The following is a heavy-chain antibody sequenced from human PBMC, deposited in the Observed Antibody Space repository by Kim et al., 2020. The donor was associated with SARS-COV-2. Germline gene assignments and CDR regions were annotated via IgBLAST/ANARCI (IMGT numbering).Heavy chain of an antibody. Sequence: GGSLRLSCAASGFTFSTFWMHWVRQVPGKGLVWVSTIYGDGSSAFYADSVKGRFTISRDAAKNTLFLLMDSLRAEDTTVYHCVRESGDGEPNPVGFDVWG. V-gene: IGHV3-74*01. CDR1: GFTFSTFW. D-gene: IGHD4-17*01. CDR3: VRESGDGEPNPVGFDV. J-gene: IGHJ3*01. CDR2: IYGDGSSA.